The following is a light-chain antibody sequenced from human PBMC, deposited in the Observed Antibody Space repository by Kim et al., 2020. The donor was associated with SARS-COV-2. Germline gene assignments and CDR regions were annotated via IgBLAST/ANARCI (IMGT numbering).Light chain of an antibody. CDR1: SNNVGYQG. CDR3: SAWDSSPTGWV. CDR2: RDN. V-gene: IGLV10-54*01. J-gene: IGLJ3*02. Sequence: LTQPPSVSKDLRQTATLTCTGNSNNVGYQGAVWLQQHQGHPPKLLSYRDNNRPSGISERFSASRSGNTASLTITGLQPEDEADYYCSAWDSSPTGWV.